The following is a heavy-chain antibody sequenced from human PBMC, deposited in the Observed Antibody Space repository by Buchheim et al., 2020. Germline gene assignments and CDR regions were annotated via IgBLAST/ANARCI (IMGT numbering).Heavy chain of an antibody. CDR3: ARDSITTFNYGMDV. V-gene: IGHV3-66*02. Sequence: EVQLLESGGGLVQPGGSLSLSCAASGFTVSSKSMSWVRQAPGKGLDWVSVIYSGGSTYSAATVKGRFTISTYNTKNTLYLQMNSLRAEDTAVYYCARDSITTFNYGMDVWGQGTT. CDR1: GFTVSSKS. D-gene: IGHD3-22*01. J-gene: IGHJ6*02. CDR2: IYSGGST.